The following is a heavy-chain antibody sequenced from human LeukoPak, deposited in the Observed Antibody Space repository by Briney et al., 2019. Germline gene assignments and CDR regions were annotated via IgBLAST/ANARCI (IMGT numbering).Heavy chain of an antibody. CDR1: GGSISSYY. V-gene: IGHV4-59*08. D-gene: IGHD2/OR15-2a*01. CDR2: IYYSGST. CDR3: ARAIFSTSFWFDP. Sequence: SETLSLTCTVSGGSISSYYWSWIRQPPGKGLEWIGYIYYSGSTNYNPSLKSRVTISVDTSKNQFSLKLSSVTAADTAVYYCARAIFSTSFWFDPWGQGTLVTVSS. J-gene: IGHJ5*02.